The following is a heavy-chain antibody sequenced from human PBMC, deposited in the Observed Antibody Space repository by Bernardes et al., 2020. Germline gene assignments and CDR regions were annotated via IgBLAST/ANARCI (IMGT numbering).Heavy chain of an antibody. V-gene: IGHV3-23*01. D-gene: IGHD1-26*01. J-gene: IGHJ4*02. Sequence: GGSLRLSCAASGFTFKTYAMSWVRQAPGKGLEWISGISGSADNTYYADSVKGRFTISRDNSENTLYLQMNSLRAEDSAVYYCAKRVGSYGGHFDYWGQGTLVTVSS. CDR1: GFTFKTYA. CDR2: ISGSADNT. CDR3: AKRVGSYGGHFDY.